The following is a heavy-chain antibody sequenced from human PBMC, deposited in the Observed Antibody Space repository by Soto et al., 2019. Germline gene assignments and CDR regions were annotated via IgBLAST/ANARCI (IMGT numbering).Heavy chain of an antibody. CDR1: GGSFSGYY. J-gene: IGHJ4*02. Sequence: QLQLQQWGAGLLKPSETLSLTCAVYGGSFSGYYWNWIRQPPGKGLEWIGEINHSGSTNYNPSLKSRVTRSVDTSKYQFSLKLSSVTAADTAVYYCARGWGSGVFDYWGQGTLVTVSS. D-gene: IGHD6-19*01. CDR2: INHSGST. CDR3: ARGWGSGVFDY. V-gene: IGHV4-34*01.